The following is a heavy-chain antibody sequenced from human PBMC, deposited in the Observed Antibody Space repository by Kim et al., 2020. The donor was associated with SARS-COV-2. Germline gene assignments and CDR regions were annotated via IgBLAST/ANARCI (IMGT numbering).Heavy chain of an antibody. CDR1: GFTFSNAW. D-gene: IGHD3-10*01. V-gene: IGHV3-15*01. CDR2: IKNKTDGGTT. Sequence: GGSLRLSCAASGFTFSNAWMSWVRQAPGKGLEWVGRIKNKTDGGTTDYAAPVKGRFTISRDDSKNTLYLQMNSLKTEDTAVYYCTTLLGGEFPEGRGHRRDVWGQGTTVTVSS. J-gene: IGHJ6*02. CDR3: TTLLGGEFPEGRGHRRDV.